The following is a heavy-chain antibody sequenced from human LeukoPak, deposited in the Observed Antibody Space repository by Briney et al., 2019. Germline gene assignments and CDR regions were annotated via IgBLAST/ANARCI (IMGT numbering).Heavy chain of an antibody. Sequence: GASVKVSCKASGYTFTGYYMHWVRQAPGKGLEWMGGFDPEDGETIYAQKFQGRVTMTEDTSTDTAYMELSSLRSEDTAVYYCATALSVGATTAGGMDVWGQGTTVTVSS. D-gene: IGHD1-26*01. CDR2: FDPEDGET. J-gene: IGHJ6*02. CDR1: GYTFTGYY. CDR3: ATALSVGATTAGGMDV. V-gene: IGHV1-24*01.